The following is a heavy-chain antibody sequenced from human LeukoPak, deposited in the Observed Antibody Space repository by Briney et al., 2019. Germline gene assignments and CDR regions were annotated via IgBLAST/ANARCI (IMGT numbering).Heavy chain of an antibody. Sequence: GGSLRLSCAPSGFSLINCDMHWVRQTPGKGLEWVAFIHYDGSEKYYADSLKGRFTISRDNSKNTLYLQMNSLRGEDTAVYYCARNRVGFYYADASDMWGQGTMVTVSS. CDR1: GFSLINCD. V-gene: IGHV3-30*02. D-gene: IGHD5-24*01. CDR2: IHYDGSEK. J-gene: IGHJ3*02. CDR3: ARNRVGFYYADASDM.